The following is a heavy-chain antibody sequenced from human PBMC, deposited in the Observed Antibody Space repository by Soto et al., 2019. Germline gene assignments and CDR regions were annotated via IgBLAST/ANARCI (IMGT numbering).Heavy chain of an antibody. CDR1: GFTFSNAW. Sequence: GGSLRLSCAASGFTFSNAWMNWVRQAPGKGLEWVGRIKSKTDGGTTDYAAPVKGRFTISRDDSKNTLYLQMNSLKTEDTAVYYCTTKLPHIVATIWYDAFDIWGQGTVVTVSS. V-gene: IGHV3-15*07. CDR2: IKSKTDGGTT. J-gene: IGHJ3*02. CDR3: TTKLPHIVATIWYDAFDI. D-gene: IGHD5-12*01.